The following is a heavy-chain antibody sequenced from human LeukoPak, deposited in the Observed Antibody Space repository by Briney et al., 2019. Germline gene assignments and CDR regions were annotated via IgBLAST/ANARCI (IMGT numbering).Heavy chain of an antibody. CDR1: GFTFSSYA. Sequence: GGSLRLSCAASGFTFSSYAMHWVRQAPGKGLEGVAVISYDGSNKYYADSVKGRFTISRDNYKNTLYLQMNSLRAEDTAVYYCAKDIFYGSGKSYYGMDVWGQGTTVTVSS. V-gene: IGHV3-30*04. J-gene: IGHJ6*02. D-gene: IGHD3-10*01. CDR2: ISYDGSNK. CDR3: AKDIFYGSGKSYYGMDV.